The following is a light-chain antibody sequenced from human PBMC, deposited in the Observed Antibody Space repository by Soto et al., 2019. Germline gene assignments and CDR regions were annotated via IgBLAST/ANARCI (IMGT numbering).Light chain of an antibody. CDR2: GAS. CDR3: QQYNNWPPYT. V-gene: IGKV3-15*01. Sequence: EVVMTHSPATLSASPGERVILSCRASQNIGSNLAWYQQRAGQAPRLLMYGASTRATETPARFSGRGSATDFTLTISSLQSEDFAVYYCQQYNNWPPYTFGQGTKLEIK. CDR1: QNIGSN. J-gene: IGKJ2*01.